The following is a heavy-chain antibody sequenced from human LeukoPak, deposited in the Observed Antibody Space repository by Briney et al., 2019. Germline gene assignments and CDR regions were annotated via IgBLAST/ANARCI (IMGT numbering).Heavy chain of an antibody. CDR1: GFTFSSYA. Sequence: TGGSLRLSCAASGFTFSSYAMHWVRQAPGKGLEWVALITYDGSNKYYADSVKGRFTISRDNSKNTLYLQMNSLRAEDTAVYYCAKARSRYFDWLPYGYYLDYWGQGTLVTVSS. V-gene: IGHV3-30*18. D-gene: IGHD3-9*01. CDR2: ITYDGSNK. CDR3: AKARSRYFDWLPYGYYLDY. J-gene: IGHJ4*02.